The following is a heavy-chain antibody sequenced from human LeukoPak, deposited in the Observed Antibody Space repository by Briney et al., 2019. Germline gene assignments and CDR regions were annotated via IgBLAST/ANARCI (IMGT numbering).Heavy chain of an antibody. CDR1: GGSFSGYY. CDR2: INHSGST. Sequence: SETLSLTCAVYGGSFSGYYWSWIRQPPGKGLEWIGEINHSGSTNYNPSLKSRVTISVDTSKNQFSLKLSSVTAAGTAVYYCARGRTGSRITMKYFQHWGQGTLVTVSS. CDR3: ARGRTGSRITMKYFQH. V-gene: IGHV4-34*01. J-gene: IGHJ1*01. D-gene: IGHD3-22*01.